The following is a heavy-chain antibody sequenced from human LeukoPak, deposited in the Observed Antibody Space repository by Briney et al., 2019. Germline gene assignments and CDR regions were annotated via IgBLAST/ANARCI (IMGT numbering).Heavy chain of an antibody. CDR1: GGSFSGYY. J-gene: IGHJ4*02. Sequence: PSETLSLTCAVYGGSFSGYYWSWIRQPPGKGLEWIGEINHSRSTNYNPSLKSRVTISVDTSKNQFSLKLSSVTAADTAVYYCARSIAVAGTGDYWGQGTLVTVSS. CDR3: ARSIAVAGTGDY. V-gene: IGHV4-34*01. CDR2: INHSRST. D-gene: IGHD6-19*01.